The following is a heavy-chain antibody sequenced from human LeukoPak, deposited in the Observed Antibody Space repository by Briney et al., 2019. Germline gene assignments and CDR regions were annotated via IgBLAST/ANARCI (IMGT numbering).Heavy chain of an antibody. CDR2: ISSNGGST. J-gene: IGHJ4*02. CDR3: VNRGGLLLYFIY. D-gene: IGHD3-22*01. Sequence: PGGSLRLSCSASGFTFSSYAMYWVRQAPGKGLEYVSGISSNGGSTYYADSVKGRFTISRDNSKNTLYLQMSSPRAEDTAVYYCVNRGGLLLYFIYWGQGTLVTVSS. V-gene: IGHV3-64D*06. CDR1: GFTFSSYA.